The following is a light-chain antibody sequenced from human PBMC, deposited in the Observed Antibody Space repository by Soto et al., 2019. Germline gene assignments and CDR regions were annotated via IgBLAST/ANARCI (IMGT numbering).Light chain of an antibody. V-gene: IGKV1-39*01. CDR2: SAS. CDR1: QNIRNY. J-gene: IGKJ5*01. CDR3: QHTHSNPS. Sequence: DVQMTQSPSSLSASVVDRVTITCRARQNIRNYLNWYQHRLGKAPPLLIYSASTLQSGVPSRCSGGGFGTDFTLTISGLQPEDFDTYYCQHTHSNPSFGQGTRLEI.